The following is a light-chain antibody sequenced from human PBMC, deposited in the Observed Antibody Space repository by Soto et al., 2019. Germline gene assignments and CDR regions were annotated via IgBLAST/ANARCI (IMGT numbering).Light chain of an antibody. J-gene: IGLJ2*01. CDR3: VLYMGSGISV. CDR2: NTY. V-gene: IGLV8-61*01. CDR1: SASVSTSYY. Sequence: QAVVTQEPSFSVSPGGTVTLTCGLSSASVSTSYYPSWYQQTPGQAPRTLIYNTYTRSSGVPDRFSASILGDKAALTITGAQAEDESDYYCVLYMGSGISVFGGGTKLTVL.